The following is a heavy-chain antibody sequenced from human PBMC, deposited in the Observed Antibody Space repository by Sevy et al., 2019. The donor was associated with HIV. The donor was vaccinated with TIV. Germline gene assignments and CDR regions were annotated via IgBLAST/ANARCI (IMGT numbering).Heavy chain of an antibody. CDR1: GGSISSYY. CDR2: IYYSGST. Sequence: SETLSLTCTVSGGSISSYYWSWIRHPPGRELEWIGYIYYSGSTNYNPSLKSRVTISVDTSKNQFSLKLSSVTAADTAVYYCAGHRTWDAFDIWGQGTMVTVSS. J-gene: IGHJ3*02. V-gene: IGHV4-59*08. CDR3: AGHRTWDAFDI.